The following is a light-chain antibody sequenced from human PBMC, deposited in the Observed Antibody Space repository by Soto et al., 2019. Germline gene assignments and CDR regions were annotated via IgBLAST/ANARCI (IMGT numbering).Light chain of an antibody. CDR3: HQYDSWT. V-gene: IGKV3-20*01. J-gene: IGKJ1*01. CDR2: GAS. Sequence: EIVLTQSPGTLSLSPGERATLSCRASQSLSNSFIAWYQQKPGQAPRLLIYGASSRATGIPDRFSGSGSGTDFTLTISRLEPEDFAVYYCHQYDSWTFGQGTKV. CDR1: QSLSNSF.